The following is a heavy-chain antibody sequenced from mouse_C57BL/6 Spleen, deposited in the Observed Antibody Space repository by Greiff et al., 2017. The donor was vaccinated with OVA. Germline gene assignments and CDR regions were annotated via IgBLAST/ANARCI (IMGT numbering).Heavy chain of an antibody. V-gene: IGHV2-5*01. CDR1: GFSLTSYG. CDR3: AKNEFYYGSSHYYFDD. J-gene: IGHJ2*01. D-gene: IGHD1-1*01. CDR2: IWRGGST. Sequence: QVQLKQSGPGLVQPSQSLSITCTVSGFSLTSYGVHWVRQSPGKGLEWLGVIWRGGSTDYNAALMSRLSITKDNSKSQVFFKMNSLQADDTAIYTWAKNEFYYGSSHYYFDDWGQGTTLTVSS.